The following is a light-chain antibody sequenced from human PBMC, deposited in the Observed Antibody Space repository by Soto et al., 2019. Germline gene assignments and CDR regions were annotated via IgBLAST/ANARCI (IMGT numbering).Light chain of an antibody. J-gene: IGLJ1*01. CDR2: EVD. CDR1: SSDVGGYNY. CDR3: SSYVGSNNFPYV. Sequence: ALTQPPSSSGSPGQFVTISCTGTSSDVGGYNYVSWYQHHPGKAPKLIIYEVDERPSGVPDRFSGSKSGNTASLTVSGLQAEDEADYYCSSYVGSNNFPYVFGTGTKVTVL. V-gene: IGLV2-8*01.